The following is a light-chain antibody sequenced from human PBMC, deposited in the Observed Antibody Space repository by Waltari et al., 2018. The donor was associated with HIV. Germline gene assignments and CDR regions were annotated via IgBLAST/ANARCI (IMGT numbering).Light chain of an antibody. CDR2: QDS. Sequence: SSELTQPPSVSVSPGQTASITYSGDNLGDKYACWYQQKPGQSPVLVIYQDSKRPSGIPERFSGSNSGNTATLTISGTQAMDEADYYCQAWDSSTAVFGGGTKLTVL. V-gene: IGLV3-1*01. CDR3: QAWDSSTAV. J-gene: IGLJ2*01. CDR1: NLGDKY.